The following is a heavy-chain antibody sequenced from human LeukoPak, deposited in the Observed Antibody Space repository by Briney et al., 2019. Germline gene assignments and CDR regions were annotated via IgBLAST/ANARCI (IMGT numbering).Heavy chain of an antibody. CDR2: ISGSGGST. J-gene: IGHJ4*02. D-gene: IGHD1-26*01. CDR1: GFTFSSYA. V-gene: IGHV3-23*01. Sequence: PGGSLRLSCAASGFTFSSYAMSWVRQAPGKGLEWVSAISGSGGSTYYADSVKGRFTISRDNSKNTLYLQMNSLRAEDTAVYYCAKDQAPSIVEATLDYWGQGTLVTVSS. CDR3: AKDQAPSIVEATLDY.